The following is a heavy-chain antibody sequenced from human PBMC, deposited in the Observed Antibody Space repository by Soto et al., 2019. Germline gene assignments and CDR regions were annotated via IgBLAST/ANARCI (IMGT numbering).Heavy chain of an antibody. J-gene: IGHJ5*02. D-gene: IGHD2-21*01. CDR1: GFTFSDYY. CDR3: SRGGGGGLFDL. Sequence: GGSLRLSCAASGFTFSDYYMSWIRQAPGKGLEFVSYISPKGTYRTYADSVKGRFTISRDNAKNSLYLQVNSLRAEDTAVYYCSRGGGGGLFDLWGQGTLVTVSS. CDR2: ISPKGTYR. V-gene: IGHV3-11*06.